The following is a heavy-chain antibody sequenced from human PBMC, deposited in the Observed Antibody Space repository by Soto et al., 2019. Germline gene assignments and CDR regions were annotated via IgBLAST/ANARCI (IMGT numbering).Heavy chain of an antibody. V-gene: IGHV1-3*01. Sequence: GASVKVSCKASGYTFTSYAMHWVRQAPGQRLEWMGWINAGNGNTKYSQKFQGRVTITRDTSASTAYMELSSLRSEDTAVYYCARGPIAVAGTGWFDPWGQGTLVTVSS. CDR2: INAGNGNT. CDR1: GYTFTSYA. CDR3: ARGPIAVAGTGWFDP. J-gene: IGHJ5*02. D-gene: IGHD6-19*01.